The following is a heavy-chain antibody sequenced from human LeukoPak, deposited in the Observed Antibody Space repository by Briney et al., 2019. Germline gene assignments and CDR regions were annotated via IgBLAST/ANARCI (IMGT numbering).Heavy chain of an antibody. D-gene: IGHD4-17*01. CDR2: IYYSGST. Sequence: PSETLSLTCTVSGGSISSSSYYWGWIRQPPGKGLEWIGSIYYSGSTYYNPSLKSRVTISVDTSKNQFSLKLSSVTAADTAVYYCARDSYGDYVDYWGQGTLVTVSS. J-gene: IGHJ4*02. CDR1: GGSISSSSYY. CDR3: ARDSYGDYVDY. V-gene: IGHV4-39*01.